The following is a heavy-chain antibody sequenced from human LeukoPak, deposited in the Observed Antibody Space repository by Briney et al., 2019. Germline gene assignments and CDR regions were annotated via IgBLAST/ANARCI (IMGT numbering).Heavy chain of an antibody. D-gene: IGHD3-3*01. CDR1: GDSISSDSSY. V-gene: IGHV4-39*07. CDR3: ARAPGKELWSGYFDY. Sequence: PSETLSLTCTVSGDSISSDSSYWGWIRQPPGKGLEWIGSIHHSGGTYYNPSLKSRVTISVDTSKNQFSLKLSSVAAADTAVYYCARAPGKELWSGYFDYWGQGTLVTVSS. J-gene: IGHJ4*02. CDR2: IHHSGGT.